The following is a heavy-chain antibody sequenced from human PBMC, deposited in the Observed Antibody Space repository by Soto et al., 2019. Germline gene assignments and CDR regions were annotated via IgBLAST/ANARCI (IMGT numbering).Heavy chain of an antibody. CDR1: GFSFSTYS. D-gene: IGHD4-17*01. CDR3: AKAIKWGGMTTIHYFDS. J-gene: IGHJ4*02. V-gene: IGHV3-21*04. Sequence: VGSLRLSCAASGFSFSTYSMNWLRQAPGKGLEWVSSMDSSSTYIYHADSLKGRFTVSRDNAKNSLFLQMNSLRPEDTALYYCAKAIKWGGMTTIHYFDSWGQGTQVTVSS. CDR2: MDSSSTYI.